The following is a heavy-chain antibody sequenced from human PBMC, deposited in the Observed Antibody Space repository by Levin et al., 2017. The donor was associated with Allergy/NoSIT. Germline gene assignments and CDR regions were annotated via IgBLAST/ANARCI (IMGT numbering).Heavy chain of an antibody. D-gene: IGHD3-16*01. V-gene: IGHV3-48*03. CDR1: GFSFSTYE. Sequence: PPGGSLRLSCAASGFSFSTYEMNWVRQAPGKGPEWVSYIGYSGSIIHYADSVKGRFTISRDNAKNSSHLQMNSLRVEDTAVYYCVREGGGFWFDSWGQGTLVIVSS. J-gene: IGHJ5*01. CDR3: VREGGGFWFDS. CDR2: IGYSGSII.